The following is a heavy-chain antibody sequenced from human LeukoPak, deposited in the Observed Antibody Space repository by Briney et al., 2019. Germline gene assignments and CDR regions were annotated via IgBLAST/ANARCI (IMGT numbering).Heavy chain of an antibody. V-gene: IGHV3-33*06. Sequence: PGGSLRLSCAASGFTFSSYGMHWVRQAPGKGLEWVAVIWYDGSNKYYADSVKGRFTISRDNSKNTLYLQMNSLRAEDTAVYYCAKDVVPAAISNWFDPWGQGTLVTVSS. D-gene: IGHD2-2*01. CDR2: IWYDGSNK. CDR3: AKDVVPAAISNWFDP. J-gene: IGHJ5*02. CDR1: GFTFSSYG.